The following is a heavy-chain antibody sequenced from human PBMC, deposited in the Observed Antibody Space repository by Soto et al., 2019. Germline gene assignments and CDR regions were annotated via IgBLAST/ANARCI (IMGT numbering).Heavy chain of an antibody. V-gene: IGHV3-23*01. CDR1: GFTFRGYA. D-gene: IGHD3-10*01. Sequence: GGSLRLSCAASGFTFRGYAMSWVRQAPGKGLEWVSAISGSGGSTYYADSVKGRFTISRDNSKNTLYLQMNSLRAEDTAVYYCVLWPPYYFDYWGQGTLVTVSS. J-gene: IGHJ4*02. CDR2: ISGSGGST. CDR3: VLWPPYYFDY.